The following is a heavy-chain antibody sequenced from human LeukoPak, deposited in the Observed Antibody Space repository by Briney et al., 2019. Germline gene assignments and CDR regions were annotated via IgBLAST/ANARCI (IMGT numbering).Heavy chain of an antibody. J-gene: IGHJ4*02. Sequence: ASVKVSCKASGYTFTDYYMHWVRQAPGQGLEWMGWVHPRTSGTSSAQKFQGRVTMTRDTSISTAYMELRSLRSDDTAVYYCARDYYDSSGSLDYWGQGTLVTVSS. V-gene: IGHV1-2*02. D-gene: IGHD3-22*01. CDR3: ARDYYDSSGSLDY. CDR1: GYTFTDYY. CDR2: VHPRTSGT.